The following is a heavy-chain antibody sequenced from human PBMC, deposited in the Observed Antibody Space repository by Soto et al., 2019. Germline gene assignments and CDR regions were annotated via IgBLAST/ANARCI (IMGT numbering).Heavy chain of an antibody. Sequence: EVQLVESGGGLVQPGRSLRLSCAASGLIFDDYAMHWVRQAPGKGLEWVSGISWNSANIGYADSVKGRFTISRDNAQNSLHLQMNSLRAEDTAVYFCAKDLDHDILTGFGMDVWGQGTTVTVSS. D-gene: IGHD3-9*01. J-gene: IGHJ6*02. CDR2: ISWNSANI. CDR1: GLIFDDYA. V-gene: IGHV3-9*01. CDR3: AKDLDHDILTGFGMDV.